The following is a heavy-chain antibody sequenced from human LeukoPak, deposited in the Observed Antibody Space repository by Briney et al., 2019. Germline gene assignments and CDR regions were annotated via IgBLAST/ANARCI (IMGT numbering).Heavy chain of an antibody. Sequence: GASVKVSCKASGGTLSSYAISWVRQAPGQGLEWMGGIIPIFGTANYAQKFQGRVTITADESTSTAYMELSSLRSEDTAVYYCARTFIAAAGPNYYYYYGMDVWGQGTTVTVSS. J-gene: IGHJ6*02. D-gene: IGHD6-13*01. CDR3: ARTFIAAAGPNYYYYYGMDV. V-gene: IGHV1-69*13. CDR2: IIPIFGTA. CDR1: GGTLSSYA.